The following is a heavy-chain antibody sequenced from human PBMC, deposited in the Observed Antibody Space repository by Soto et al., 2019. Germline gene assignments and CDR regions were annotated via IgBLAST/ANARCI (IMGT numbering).Heavy chain of an antibody. CDR2: ISPAGTNQ. Sequence: LILSXVPSVGIVSDYSIHWSRRARGKGLEWVALISPAGTNQYYADSAKGRFTISRDNSKNTLYLQMNSLRPEDTGLYYCARENSSISTSLFHHWGRGTLVTVSS. D-gene: IGHD2-2*01. CDR1: VGIVSDYS. V-gene: IGHV3-30-3*01. CDR3: ARENSSISTSLFHH. J-gene: IGHJ1*01.